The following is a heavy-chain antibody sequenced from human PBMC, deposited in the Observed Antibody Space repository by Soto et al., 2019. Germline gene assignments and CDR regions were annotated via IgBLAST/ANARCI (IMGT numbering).Heavy chain of an antibody. CDR2: INPSGGST. CDR1: GYTFTSYY. V-gene: IGHV1-46*01. CDR3: ARVRGPYYYSSLDAFDI. J-gene: IGHJ3*02. D-gene: IGHD3-22*01. Sequence: QVQLVQSGAEVKKPGASVKVSCKASGYTFTSYYMHWVRQAPGQGLEWMGIINPSGGSTSYAQKFQGRVTMTRDTSTSTVYMELSSLGSEDTAVYYCARVRGPYYYSSLDAFDIWGQGTMVTVSS.